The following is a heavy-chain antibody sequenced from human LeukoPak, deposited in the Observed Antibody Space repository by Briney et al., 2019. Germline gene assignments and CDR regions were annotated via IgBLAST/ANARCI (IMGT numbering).Heavy chain of an antibody. CDR3: TTDSAAY. CDR2: VKRKIDGETT. J-gene: IGHJ4*02. V-gene: IGHV3-15*01. Sequence: GGSLRLSCAASGFTFSNAWMTWVRQAPGKGLEWVGRVKRKIDGETTDYAAAVKGRFAISRDDSKNTVYLQMNSLKTEDTALYYCTTDSAAYWGRGTLVTVSS. CDR1: GFTFSNAW.